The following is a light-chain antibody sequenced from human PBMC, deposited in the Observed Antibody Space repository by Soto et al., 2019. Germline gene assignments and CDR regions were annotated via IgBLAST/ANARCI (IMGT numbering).Light chain of an antibody. J-gene: IGKJ1*01. Sequence: FLLTHSPGTLSLSPGDRATLSCSASQRVSARYLACYHQKPGQAPRLLIFGASDRATGIPDRFSGSGSGTDFTRAIDRLDPEDFAMYYCQQYSDSPPTFGQGTKVDMK. V-gene: IGKV3-20*01. CDR3: QQYSDSPPT. CDR1: QRVSARY. CDR2: GAS.